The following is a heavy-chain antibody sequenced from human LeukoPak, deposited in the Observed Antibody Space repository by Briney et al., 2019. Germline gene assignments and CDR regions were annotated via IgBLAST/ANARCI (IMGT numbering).Heavy chain of an antibody. CDR2: IYSGGST. CDR3: ATGPVTTGIAFDI. V-gene: IGHV3-53*01. D-gene: IGHD4-17*01. Sequence: GGSLRLSCAASGFTVSSNYMSWVRQAPGKGLEWVSVIYSGGSTYYADSVKGRSTISRDNSKNTLYLQMNSLRAEDTAVYYCATGPVTTGIAFDIWGQGTMVTVSS. CDR1: GFTVSSNY. J-gene: IGHJ3*02.